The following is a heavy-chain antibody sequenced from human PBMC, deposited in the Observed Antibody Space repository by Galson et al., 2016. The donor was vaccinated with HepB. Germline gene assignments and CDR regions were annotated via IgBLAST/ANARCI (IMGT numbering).Heavy chain of an antibody. J-gene: IGHJ3*02. CDR1: GGSVSSSSHL. D-gene: IGHD1-26*01. Sequence: ETLSLTCSVSGGSVSSSSHLWTWIRQPPGKGLEWIGNIRDSGSTKYNPSLKSRVVTSIDTSKNQFSLKLTSVTAADTAVYYCVRDHWRAGGGSYNVLDIWGQGTLVTVSS. CDR3: VRDHWRAGGGSYNVLDI. CDR2: IRDSGST. V-gene: IGHV4-61*01.